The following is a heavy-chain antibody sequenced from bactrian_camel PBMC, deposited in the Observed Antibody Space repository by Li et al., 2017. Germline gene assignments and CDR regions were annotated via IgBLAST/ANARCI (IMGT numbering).Heavy chain of an antibody. CDR2: IDSNGRI. V-gene: IGHV3S53*01. J-gene: IGHJ6*01. Sequence: VQLVESGGGSVQAGGSPRLSCAASGSTYNTYCMGWFRQAPGKEREGVAVIDSNGRINIADSVQGRFTISRDNKNAVYLQMDSLKPEDTAEYYCGAVIACPQSWYAKWNPPFAYWGQGTQVTV. D-gene: IGHD1*01. CDR3: GAVIACPQSWYAKWNPPFAY. CDR1: GSTYNTYC.